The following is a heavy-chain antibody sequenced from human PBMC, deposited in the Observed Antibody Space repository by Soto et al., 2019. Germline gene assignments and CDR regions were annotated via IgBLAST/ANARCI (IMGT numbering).Heavy chain of an antibody. CDR3: ARDNYYDSSGYYWLGYYYGMDV. Sequence: SETLSLTCAVYGVSFSGYYWSWIRQPPGKGLEWIGEINHSGSTNYNPSLKSRVTISVDTSKNQFSLKLSSVTAADTAVYYCARDNYYDSSGYYWLGYYYGMDVWGQGTTVTVSS. CDR2: INHSGST. CDR1: GVSFSGYY. J-gene: IGHJ6*02. V-gene: IGHV4-34*01. D-gene: IGHD3-22*01.